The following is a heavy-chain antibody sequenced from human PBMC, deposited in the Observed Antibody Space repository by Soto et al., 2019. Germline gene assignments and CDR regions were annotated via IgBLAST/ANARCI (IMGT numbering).Heavy chain of an antibody. D-gene: IGHD6-6*01. J-gene: IGHJ4*02. V-gene: IGHV3-23*01. CDR2: LSGSGDST. CDR3: AKERQLALYYFDY. Sequence: GGSLRLSCAASGFTFSSYAMSWVRQAPGKGLEWVSTLSGSGDSTYYADSVKGRFTISRDNSKNTLYLQMNSLRAEDTAVYYCAKERQLALYYFDYWGQGTLVTVSS. CDR1: GFTFSSYA.